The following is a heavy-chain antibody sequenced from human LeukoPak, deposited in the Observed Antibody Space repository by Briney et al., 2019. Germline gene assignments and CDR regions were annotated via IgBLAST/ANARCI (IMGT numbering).Heavy chain of an antibody. D-gene: IGHD1-26*01. J-gene: IGHJ5*02. CDR2: ISWNSGTI. Sequence: QTGVSLRLSCAASGFTFYDYAMHWVRQAPGKGLEWGSGISWNSGTIGYADSVKGRFTISRDNAKNSLYLQMNSLRDDDMALYYCARGNSGSYSQDWFDPWGQGTLVTVSS. CDR1: GFTFYDYA. CDR3: ARGNSGSYSQDWFDP. V-gene: IGHV3-9*03.